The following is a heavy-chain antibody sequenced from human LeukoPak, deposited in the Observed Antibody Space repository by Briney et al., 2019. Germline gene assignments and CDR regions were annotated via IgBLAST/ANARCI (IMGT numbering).Heavy chain of an antibody. CDR1: GGSISSGDYY. Sequence: PSETLSLTCTVSGGSISSGDYYWSWIRQPPGKGLEWIGYIYYSGSTNYNPSLKSRVTISVDTSKNQFSLKLSSVTAADTAVYYCARSSPRTARYFDWLYYGMDVWGQGTTVTVSS. CDR3: ARSSPRTARYFDWLYYGMDV. V-gene: IGHV4-61*08. J-gene: IGHJ6*02. D-gene: IGHD3-9*01. CDR2: IYYSGST.